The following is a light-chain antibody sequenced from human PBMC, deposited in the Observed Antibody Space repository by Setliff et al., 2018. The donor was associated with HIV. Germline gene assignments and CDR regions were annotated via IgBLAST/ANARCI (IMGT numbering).Light chain of an antibody. CDR3: QQYNNWPPLT. CDR1: QSASNN. CDR2: GAS. Sequence: EIVMTQSPATLSVSPGERATLSCRASQSASNNLAWYQQKRGQAPRLLIYGASTRATGIPARFSGSGSGTDFTLTISSLQSEDFGVYYCQQYNNWPPLTFGGGTKVDIK. J-gene: IGKJ4*01. V-gene: IGKV3-15*01.